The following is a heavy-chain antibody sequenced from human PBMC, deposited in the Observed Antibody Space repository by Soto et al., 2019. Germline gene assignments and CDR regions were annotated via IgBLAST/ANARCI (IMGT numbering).Heavy chain of an antibody. CDR1: GYTFTSYD. Sequence: ASVKVSCKASGYTFTSYDINWVRQATGQGLEWMGWMNPNSGNTGYAQKFQGRVTMTRNTSISTAYMELSSLRSEVTAVYYCASAQEDIVLMVYARFAFDIWGQGTMVTVSS. CDR2: MNPNSGNT. CDR3: ASAQEDIVLMVYARFAFDI. D-gene: IGHD2-8*01. J-gene: IGHJ3*02. V-gene: IGHV1-8*01.